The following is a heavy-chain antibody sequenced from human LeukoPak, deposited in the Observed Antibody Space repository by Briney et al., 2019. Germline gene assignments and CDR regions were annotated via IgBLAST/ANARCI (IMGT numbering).Heavy chain of an antibody. CDR3: ARDPGGVGYCSSTSCYPDY. V-gene: IGHV3-30*03. Sequence: PGGSLRLSCAASGFTFSTYGMHWVRQAPGKGLEWVAVISFDGIYKFYSDSVKGRFSISRDNSNNTLSLQMNSLRAEDTAVYYCARDPGGVGYCSSTSCYPDYWGQGTLVTVSS. CDR2: ISFDGIYK. J-gene: IGHJ4*02. D-gene: IGHD2-2*01. CDR1: GFTFSTYG.